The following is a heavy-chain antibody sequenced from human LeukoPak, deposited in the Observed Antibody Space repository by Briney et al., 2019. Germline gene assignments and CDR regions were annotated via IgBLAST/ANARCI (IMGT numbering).Heavy chain of an antibody. CDR1: GFTFSSYA. CDR3: AQWSRYFDY. CDR2: ISGSGGST. J-gene: IGHJ4*02. V-gene: IGHV3-23*01. D-gene: IGHD1-26*01. Sequence: GGSLRLSCAASGFTFSSYAMSWVRQAPGKGLEWVSAISGSGGSTYYADSVKGRFTISRDNSKNTLYLQMNSLRAEDTALYFCAQWSRYFDYWGQGTLVTVSS.